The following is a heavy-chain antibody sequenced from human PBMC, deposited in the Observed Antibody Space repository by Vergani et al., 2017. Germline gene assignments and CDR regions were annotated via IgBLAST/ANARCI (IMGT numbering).Heavy chain of an antibody. CDR2: INHSGST. CDR1: GGSFSDYY. J-gene: IGHJ6*02. D-gene: IGHD6-13*01. CDR3: ARGGAAAGSSVRYYYYYGMDV. Sequence: QVQLQESGPGLVKPSETLSLTCAVYGGSFSDYYWSWIRQPPGKGLEWIGEINHSGSTNYNPSLKSRVTISVDTSKNQFSLKLSSVTAADTAVYYCARGGAAAGSSVRYYYYYGMDVWGQGTTVTVSS. V-gene: IGHV4-34*01.